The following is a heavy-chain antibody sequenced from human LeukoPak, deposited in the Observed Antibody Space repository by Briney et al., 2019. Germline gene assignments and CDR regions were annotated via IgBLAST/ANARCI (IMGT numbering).Heavy chain of an antibody. CDR2: IIPILGIA. Sequence: GASVKVSCKASGGTFSSYAISWVRQAPGQGLEWMGRIIPILGIANYAQKFQGRVTITADKSTSTAYMELSSLRSEDTAVYYCARDYGYGDGGGFDYWGQGTLVTVSS. CDR3: ARDYGYGDGGGFDY. CDR1: GGTFSSYA. V-gene: IGHV1-69*04. J-gene: IGHJ4*02. D-gene: IGHD4-17*01.